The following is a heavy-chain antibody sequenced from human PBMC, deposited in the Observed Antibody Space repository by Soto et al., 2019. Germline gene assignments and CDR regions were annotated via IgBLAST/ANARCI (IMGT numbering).Heavy chain of an antibody. CDR2: ISYAGSNK. Sequence: QVHLVESGGGVVQPGRSLRLSCAASGFTFTSYGMHWVRQAPGKGLEWVAVISYAGSNKYYADSVKGRFTISRDNSKNTLYLQMNSLRAEVTAVYYCARDNCISTSCYRLYNWFDPWGQGTLVTVSS. J-gene: IGHJ5*02. CDR1: GFTFTSYG. V-gene: IGHV3-30*03. D-gene: IGHD2-2*01. CDR3: ARDNCISTSCYRLYNWFDP.